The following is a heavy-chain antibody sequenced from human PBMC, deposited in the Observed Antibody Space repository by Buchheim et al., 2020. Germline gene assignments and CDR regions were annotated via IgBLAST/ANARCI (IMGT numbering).Heavy chain of an antibody. CDR2: INSDGSST. Sequence: EVQLVESGGGLVQPGGSLRLSCAASGFTFSSYWMHWVRQAPGKGLVWVSRINSDGSSTSYADSVKGRFTISRDNAQKQPHLQMNSLRAEDTAVYYCARDRGDMGYFDLWGRGTL. J-gene: IGHJ2*01. CDR1: GFTFSSYW. CDR3: ARDRGDMGYFDL. V-gene: IGHV3-74*01. D-gene: IGHD3-10*01.